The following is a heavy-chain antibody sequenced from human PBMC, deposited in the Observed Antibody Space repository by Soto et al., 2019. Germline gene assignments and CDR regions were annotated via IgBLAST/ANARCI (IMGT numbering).Heavy chain of an antibody. Sequence: SGPTLVNPTQTLTLTCTFSGFSLSTFGVGVGWIRQPPGKALEGLALIYWDDDKHYSPSLKSRLTITKDTSKNQVVLTMTNMDPVDTATYYCAHRSTPTGTLDYWGQGTLVTVSS. D-gene: IGHD1-1*01. V-gene: IGHV2-5*02. J-gene: IGHJ4*02. CDR2: IYWDDDK. CDR3: AHRSTPTGTLDY. CDR1: GFSLSTFGVG.